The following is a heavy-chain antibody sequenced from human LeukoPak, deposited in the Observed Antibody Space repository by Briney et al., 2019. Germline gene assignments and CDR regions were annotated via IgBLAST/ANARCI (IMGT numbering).Heavy chain of an antibody. D-gene: IGHD3-10*01. V-gene: IGHV4-34*01. CDR2: INHSGST. CDR1: GGSFSGYY. Sequence: SETLSLTCAVYGGSFSGYYWSWIRQPPGKGLEWIGEINHSGSTNYNPSLKSRVTISVDTSKNQFSLKLSSVTAADTAVYYCARSYGSGRYDAFDIWGQGTMVTVSS. J-gene: IGHJ3*02. CDR3: ARSYGSGRYDAFDI.